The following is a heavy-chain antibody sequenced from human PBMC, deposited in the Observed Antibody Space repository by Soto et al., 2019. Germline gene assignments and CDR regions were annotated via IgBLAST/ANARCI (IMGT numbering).Heavy chain of an antibody. CDR2: INAGNGNT. V-gene: IGHV1-3*01. CDR3: ARGPGITVFNYYYYYYMDV. D-gene: IGHD3-9*01. J-gene: IGHJ6*03. CDR1: GGTFSSYA. Sequence: ASVKVSCKASGGTFSSYAISWVRQAPGQRLEWMGWINAGNGNTKYSQKFQGRVTITRDTSASTAYMELSSLRSEDTAVYYCARGPGITVFNYYYYYYMDVWGKGTTVTVSS.